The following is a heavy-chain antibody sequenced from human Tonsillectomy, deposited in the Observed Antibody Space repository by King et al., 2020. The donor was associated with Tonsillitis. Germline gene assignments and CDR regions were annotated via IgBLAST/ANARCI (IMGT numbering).Heavy chain of an antibody. CDR2: ILHSGSS. Sequence: LQLQESDSRLVKPSQTLSLTCAVSGGSLSSGGYSWSWIRQPPGKGLEWIGYILHSGSSYSNPSLKSRVTISVDRSKNQFSLKLSSVTAADTAVYYCARASDSGGNAYYGFDVWGQGTTVTVSS. D-gene: IGHD4-23*01. CDR3: ARASDSGGNAYYGFDV. J-gene: IGHJ6*02. V-gene: IGHV4-30-2*01. CDR1: GGSLSSGGYS.